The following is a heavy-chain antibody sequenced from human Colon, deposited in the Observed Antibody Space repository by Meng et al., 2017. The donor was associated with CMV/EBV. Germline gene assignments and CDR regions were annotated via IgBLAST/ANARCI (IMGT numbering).Heavy chain of an antibody. CDR3: ARDVAMRTRVTPAAMY. J-gene: IGHJ4*02. CDR2: IRTNI. D-gene: IGHD2-2*01. CDR1: GYTFTTYG. V-gene: IGHV1-18*01. Sequence: ASVKVSCKTSGYTFTTYGISWVRQAPGQGLEWMGWIRTNINYGQKFQGRVTSTTDTSVSTAYMELRNLTSDDTAVYYCARDVAMRTRVTPAAMYWGQGTLVTVSS.